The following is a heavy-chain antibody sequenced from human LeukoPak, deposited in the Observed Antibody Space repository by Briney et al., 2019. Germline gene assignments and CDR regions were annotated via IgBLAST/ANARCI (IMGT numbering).Heavy chain of an antibody. D-gene: IGHD2-8*01. CDR2: MNIDASNT. Sequence: PGGSLRLSCAASRFTFSRFWMHWVRQAPGKGLVWVSRMNIDASNTIYADSVKGRFTISRDNAKNSFYLQMNSLRAEDTAVYYCARDNGGRFGYFDLWGRGTLVTVSS. V-gene: IGHV3-74*01. CDR1: RFTFSRFW. CDR3: ARDNGGRFGYFDL. J-gene: IGHJ2*01.